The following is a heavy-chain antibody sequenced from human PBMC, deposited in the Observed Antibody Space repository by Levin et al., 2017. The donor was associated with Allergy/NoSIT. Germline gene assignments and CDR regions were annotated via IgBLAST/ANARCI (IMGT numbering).Heavy chain of an antibody. V-gene: IGHV3-11*01. J-gene: IGHJ3*02. CDR1: GFTFSDYY. CDR2: ISSSGSTI. D-gene: IGHD3-22*01. Sequence: GGSLRLSCAASGFTFSDYYMSWIRQAPGKGLEWVSYISSSGSTIYYADSVKGRFTISRDNAKNSLYLQMNSLRAEDTAVYYCARVNYYDSSGYYYPPGAFDIWGQGTMVTVSS. CDR3: ARVNYYDSSGYYYPPGAFDI.